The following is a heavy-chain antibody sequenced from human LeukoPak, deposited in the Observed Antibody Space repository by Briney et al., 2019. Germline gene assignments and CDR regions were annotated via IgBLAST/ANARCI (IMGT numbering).Heavy chain of an antibody. Sequence: PGGSLRLSCAASGFTFSSYEMNWVRQAPGKGLEWVSYISSSGSTIYYADSVKGRFTISRENAKNSLYLQMNRLRAEDTAVYYCARGARGYFDYWGQGTLVTVSS. CDR1: GFTFSSYE. V-gene: IGHV3-48*03. D-gene: IGHD3-10*01. CDR3: ARGARGYFDY. CDR2: ISSSGSTI. J-gene: IGHJ4*02.